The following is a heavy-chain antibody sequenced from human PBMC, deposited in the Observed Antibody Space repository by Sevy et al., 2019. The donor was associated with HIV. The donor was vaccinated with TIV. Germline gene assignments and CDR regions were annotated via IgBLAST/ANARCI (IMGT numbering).Heavy chain of an antibody. V-gene: IGHV3-33*01. CDR1: GFTYNGYG. J-gene: IGHJ4*02. D-gene: IGHD6-19*01. Sequence: GGSLRLSCAAFGFTYNGYGMHWVRQAPGKGLEWVAVIWYDGSNKEYADSVKGRFTISRDNSKNRLYLQMNNLRAEDTDVYYCTRESIAVAGIGYDINYWGQGTLVIVSS. CDR2: IWYDGSNK. CDR3: TRESIAVAGIGYDINY.